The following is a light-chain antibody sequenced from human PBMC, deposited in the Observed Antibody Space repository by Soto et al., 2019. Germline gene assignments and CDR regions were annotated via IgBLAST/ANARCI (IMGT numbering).Light chain of an antibody. Sequence: EIVMTQSPATLYVSPGERATLSCRASQSVNSDLALYQQKPGQAPRLLIYGASTRATGIPARFSGSGSGTDFTLTISSLEPEDFAVYYCQQRSNWPPITFGQGTRLEIK. CDR2: GAS. CDR1: QSVNSD. J-gene: IGKJ5*01. CDR3: QQRSNWPPIT. V-gene: IGKV3-11*01.